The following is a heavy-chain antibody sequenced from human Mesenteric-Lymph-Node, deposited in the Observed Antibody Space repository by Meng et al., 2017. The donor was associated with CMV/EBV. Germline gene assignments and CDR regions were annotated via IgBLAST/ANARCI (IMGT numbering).Heavy chain of an antibody. V-gene: IGHV1-18*01. J-gene: IGHJ4*02. CDR3: ARDHPSYSASPHLY. Sequence: ASVKVSCKASGYNFIAYSIVWVRQAPGQGLEWMGWINVYDGKTNYAQKFQGRVTMTTDTSTSTAYMELNTLRSDDTAIYYCARDHPSYSASPHLYWGQGTLVTVSS. CDR1: GYNFIAYS. CDR2: INVYDGKT. D-gene: IGHD6-13*01.